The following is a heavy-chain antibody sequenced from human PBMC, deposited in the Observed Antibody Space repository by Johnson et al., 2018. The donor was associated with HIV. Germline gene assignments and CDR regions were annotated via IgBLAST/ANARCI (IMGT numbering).Heavy chain of an antibody. D-gene: IGHD3-22*01. CDR3: AKFGLYYYDSSGYFEDAFDI. Sequence: QVQLVESVGGVVQPGRSLRLSCAASGFTFSSYGMHWVRQAPGKGLEWVAVIWYDGSNKYYADSVKGRFTISRDNSKNTLYLQMNSLRAEDTALYYCAKFGLYYYDSSGYFEDAFDIWGQGTMVTVSS. CDR1: GFTFSSYG. CDR2: IWYDGSNK. V-gene: IGHV3-33*06. J-gene: IGHJ3*02.